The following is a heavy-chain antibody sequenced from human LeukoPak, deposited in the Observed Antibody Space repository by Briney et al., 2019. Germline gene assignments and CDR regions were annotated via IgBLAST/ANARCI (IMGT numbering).Heavy chain of an antibody. CDR1: GGTFSSYA. J-gene: IGHJ6*02. CDR3: ARAIAAADPYYYYGMDV. Sequence: SVKVSCKASGGTFSSYAISWVRQAPGQGLEWMGGIIPIFGTANYAQKFQGRVTITADESTSTAYMELSSLRSEDTAVYYCARAIAAADPYYYYGMDVWGQGTTVTVSS. CDR2: IIPIFGTA. D-gene: IGHD6-13*01. V-gene: IGHV1-69*13.